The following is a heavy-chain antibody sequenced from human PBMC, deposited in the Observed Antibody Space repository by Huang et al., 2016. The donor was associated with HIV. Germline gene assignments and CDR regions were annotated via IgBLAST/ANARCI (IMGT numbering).Heavy chain of an antibody. V-gene: IGHV3-48*01. CDR3: ARGYSSSWLYN. D-gene: IGHD6-13*01. Sequence: EEQLVESGGGLVQPGGSLRLSCAAAGLSFSRCNMNWVRQAPGKGRELLSYIRETGSVITYADSVKGRFTVSRDNAKNSLYLQMDSLRAEDTAVYYCARGYSSSWLYNWGQGTLVTVSS. CDR1: GLSFSRCN. CDR2: IRETGSVI. J-gene: IGHJ4*02.